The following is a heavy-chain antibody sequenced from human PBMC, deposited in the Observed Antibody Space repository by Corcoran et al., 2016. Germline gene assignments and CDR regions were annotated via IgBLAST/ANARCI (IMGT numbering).Heavy chain of an antibody. CDR1: GGSISSSSCY. CDR2: IYYSGST. J-gene: IGHJ4*02. Sequence: QLQLQESGPGLVKPSETLSLTCTVSGGSISSSSCYWGWIRQPPGKGLECIGSIYYSGSTYHNPSLSSRVTISLDTSTNQYSLRRISVTAADTAVYYCARDQCSGGSCHWDLDYWGQGTLVTVSS. D-gene: IGHD2-15*01. CDR3: ARDQCSGGSCHWDLDY. V-gene: IGHV4-39*07.